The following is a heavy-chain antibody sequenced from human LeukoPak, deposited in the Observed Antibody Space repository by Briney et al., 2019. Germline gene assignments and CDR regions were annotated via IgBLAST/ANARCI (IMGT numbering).Heavy chain of an antibody. CDR1: GFTFSSYG. J-gene: IGHJ5*02. Sequence: GRSLRLSCAASGFTFSSYGMHWVRQAPGKGLEWVAVISYDGSSKYYADSVKGRFTISRDNSKNTLYLQMNSLRAEDTAVYYCAKDPLIAAAGRWSGWFDPWGQGTLVTVSS. CDR3: AKDPLIAAAGRWSGWFDP. CDR2: ISYDGSSK. V-gene: IGHV3-30*18. D-gene: IGHD6-13*01.